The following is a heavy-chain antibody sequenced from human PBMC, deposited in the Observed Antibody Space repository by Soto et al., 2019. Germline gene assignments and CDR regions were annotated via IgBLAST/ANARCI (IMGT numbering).Heavy chain of an antibody. D-gene: IGHD6-19*01. V-gene: IGHV1-46*01. J-gene: IGHJ4*02. CDR1: GYMFTSYF. Sequence: QGHLVQSGAEVKRPGASVRVSCESSGYMFTSYFIHWVRQAPGQGLEWVGVINPSDGTTTYAQKFQARITMTRDTSTTTVDMELRSLRSEDTAVYYCARDKDSSARPRAEFDYWGQGTLLTVSS. CDR2: INPSDGTT. CDR3: ARDKDSSARPRAEFDY.